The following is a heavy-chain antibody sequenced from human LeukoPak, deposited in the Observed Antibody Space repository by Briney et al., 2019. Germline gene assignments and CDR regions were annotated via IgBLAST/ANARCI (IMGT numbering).Heavy chain of an antibody. CDR1: GYSFSSNY. D-gene: IGHD6-13*01. J-gene: IGHJ5*02. V-gene: IGHV1-69*04. Sequence: ASVKVSCKASGYSFSSNYMHWVRQAPGQGLEWMGRIIPILGIANYAQKFQGRVTITADESTSTAYMELSSLRSEDTAVYYCARDPSRGSSWYNWFDPWGQGTLVTVSS. CDR2: IIPILGIA. CDR3: ARDPSRGSSWYNWFDP.